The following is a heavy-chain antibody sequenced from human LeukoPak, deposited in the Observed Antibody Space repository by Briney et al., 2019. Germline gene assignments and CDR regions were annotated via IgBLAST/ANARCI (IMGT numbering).Heavy chain of an antibody. CDR2: FDPEDGET. D-gene: IGHD4-23*01. Sequence: ASVKVSCKVSGYTLTELSMHWVRQAPGKGFEWMGGFDPEDGETIYAQKFQGRVTMTEDTSTDTAYMELSSLRSEDTAVYYCATGWVVTGVNWFDPWGQGTLVTVSS. J-gene: IGHJ5*02. CDR1: GYTLTELS. V-gene: IGHV1-24*01. CDR3: ATGWVVTGVNWFDP.